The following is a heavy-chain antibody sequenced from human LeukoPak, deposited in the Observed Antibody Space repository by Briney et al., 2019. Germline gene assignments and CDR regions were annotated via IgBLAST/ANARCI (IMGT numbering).Heavy chain of an antibody. CDR1: GFTVSRSY. CDR3: VRAPFYFDSSNYPYFDY. V-gene: IGHV3-53*01. Sequence: PGGSLRLSCAASGFTVSRSYISWVRQAPGKGLEWVSVIYTSGNTYYADSVKGRFTISRDNSKNTLYLQMSSLRAEDTAVYYCVRAPFYFDSSNYPYFDYWGQGTLVTVSS. CDR2: IYTSGNT. J-gene: IGHJ4*02. D-gene: IGHD3-22*01.